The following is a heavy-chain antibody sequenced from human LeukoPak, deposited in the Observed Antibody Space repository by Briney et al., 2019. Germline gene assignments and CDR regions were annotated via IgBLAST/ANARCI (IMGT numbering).Heavy chain of an antibody. J-gene: IGHJ6*04. CDR2: IYYSGST. Sequence: PSETLSLTCTVSGGSISSYYWSWIRQPPGKGLEWIGYIYYSGSTNYNPSLKSRVTISVDTSKNQFSLKLSSVTAADTAVYYCARDPAYDIKSWYYYGMDVWGKGTTVTVSS. D-gene: IGHD3-9*01. V-gene: IGHV4-59*01. CDR1: GGSISSYY. CDR3: ARDPAYDIKSWYYYGMDV.